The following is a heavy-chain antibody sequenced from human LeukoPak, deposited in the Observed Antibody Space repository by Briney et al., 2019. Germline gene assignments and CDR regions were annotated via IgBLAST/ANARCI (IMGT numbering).Heavy chain of an antibody. CDR1: GGSFSTYY. V-gene: IGHV4-59*01. CDR3: ARAVITFGGAVAKGFDC. Sequence: SETLSLTCTASGGSFSTYYWSWIRQPPGKGLEWIGYIYYSGSTDYNPSLKSRVTMSLDTSKNQFSLNLSSVTAADTAVYYCARAVITFGGAVAKGFDCWGQGTLVTVSS. J-gene: IGHJ4*02. CDR2: IYYSGST. D-gene: IGHD3-16*01.